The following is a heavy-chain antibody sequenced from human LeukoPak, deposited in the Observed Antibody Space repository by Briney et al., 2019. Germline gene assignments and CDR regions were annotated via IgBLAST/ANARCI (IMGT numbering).Heavy chain of an antibody. CDR2: INPSGGST. CDR1: GDISTSYY. D-gene: IGHD2-2*01. V-gene: IGHV1-46*01. J-gene: IGHJ6*02. Sequence: ASVTVSCKASGDISTSYYMHWLRQAPGQGLEWMGIINPSGGSTNYAQKFQGRVTMTRDTSTGTVYMELNSLRSEDTAVYYCARDPQVPAAYYGMDVWGQGTTVTVSS. CDR3: ARDPQVPAAYYGMDV.